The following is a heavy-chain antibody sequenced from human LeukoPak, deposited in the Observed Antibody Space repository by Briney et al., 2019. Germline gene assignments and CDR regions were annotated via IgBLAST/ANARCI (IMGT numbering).Heavy chain of an antibody. CDR1: GFTFSSYW. CDR2: INSDGSST. J-gene: IGHJ4*02. V-gene: IGHV3-74*01. CDR3: AKSDSPYSSSWYPWGY. Sequence: PGGSLRLSCAASGFTFSSYWMHWVRQAPGKGLVWVSRINSDGSSTSYADSVKGRFTISRDNSKNTLYLQMNSLRAEDTAVYYCAKSDSPYSSSWYPWGYWGQGTLVTVSS. D-gene: IGHD6-13*01.